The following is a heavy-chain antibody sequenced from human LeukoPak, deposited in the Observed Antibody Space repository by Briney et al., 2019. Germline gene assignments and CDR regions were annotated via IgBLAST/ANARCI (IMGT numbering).Heavy chain of an antibody. J-gene: IGHJ5*02. CDR3: AKDGYSYGVKTGDNWFDP. CDR2: ISSRSSYI. V-gene: IGHV3-21*01. D-gene: IGHD5-18*01. CDR1: GFTFSSYS. Sequence: AGGSLRLSCAASGFTFSSYSMNWVRQAPGKGLEWVSSISSRSSYIYYADSVKGRFTISRDNSKNTLYLQMNSLRAEDTAVYYCAKDGYSYGVKTGDNWFDPWGQGTLVTVSS.